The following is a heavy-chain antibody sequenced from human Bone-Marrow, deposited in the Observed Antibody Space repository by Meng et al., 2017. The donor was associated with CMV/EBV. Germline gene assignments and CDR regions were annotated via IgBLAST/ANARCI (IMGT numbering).Heavy chain of an antibody. V-gene: IGHV1-18*01. CDR3: ASKDGSGSYAFDI. Sequence: ASVKVSCKASGYTFTSYGISWVRQAPGQGLEWMGWISAYNGNTNYAQKFQGRVTITTDASTSTAYMELSSLRSEDTAVYYCASKDGSGSYAFDIWGQGTMVTVSS. J-gene: IGHJ3*02. D-gene: IGHD3-10*01. CDR2: ISAYNGNT. CDR1: GYTFTSYG.